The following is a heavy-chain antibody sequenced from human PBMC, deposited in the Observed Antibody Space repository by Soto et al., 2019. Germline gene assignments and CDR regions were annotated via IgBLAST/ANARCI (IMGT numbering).Heavy chain of an antibody. V-gene: IGHV4-59*01. CDR3: ARAPLYSSGWEGNWYFDL. Sequence: SEILSLTCTVSGGSISSYYWSWIRQPPGKGLEWIGYIYYSGSTNYNPSLKSRVTISVDTSKNQFSLKLSSVTAADTAVYYCARAPLYSSGWEGNWYFDLWGRGTLVTVSS. CDR1: GGSISSYY. CDR2: IYYSGST. D-gene: IGHD6-19*01. J-gene: IGHJ2*01.